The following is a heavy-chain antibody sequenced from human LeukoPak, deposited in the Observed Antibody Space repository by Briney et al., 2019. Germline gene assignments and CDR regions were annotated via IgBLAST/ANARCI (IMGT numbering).Heavy chain of an antibody. CDR2: ISYDGSNK. D-gene: IGHD3-10*01. CDR1: GFTFSSYA. Sequence: PPGGSLRLSCAASGFTFSSYAMHWVRQAPGKGLEWVAVISYDGSNKYYADSVKGRFTISRDNSKNTLYLQMNSLRAEDTAVYYCARWTLYGSGSYYNVLDAFDIWGQGTMVTVSS. J-gene: IGHJ3*02. CDR3: ARWTLYGSGSYYNVLDAFDI. V-gene: IGHV3-30*04.